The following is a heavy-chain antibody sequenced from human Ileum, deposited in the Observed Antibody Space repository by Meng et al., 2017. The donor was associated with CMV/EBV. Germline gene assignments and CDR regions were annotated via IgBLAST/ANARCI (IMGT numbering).Heavy chain of an antibody. CDR3: AGDGVSLSFGDFTNWLDP. CDR1: YTITDHK. V-gene: IGHV1-2*02. Sequence: YTITDHKSQWGRQAPEQVLGWMGRINPSSGITAYAQRCQGRLTMTKDTSIRTVYMELSSLASGDTAMYYCAGDGVSLSFGDFTNWLDPWGQGTLVTVSS. CDR2: INPSSGIT. J-gene: IGHJ5*02. D-gene: IGHD3-10*01.